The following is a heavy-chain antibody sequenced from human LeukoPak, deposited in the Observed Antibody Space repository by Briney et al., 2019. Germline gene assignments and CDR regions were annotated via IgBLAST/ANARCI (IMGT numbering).Heavy chain of an antibody. D-gene: IGHD3-9*01. J-gene: IGHJ6*03. V-gene: IGHV1-2*02. Sequence: ASVKVSCKASGYTFTGYSIHWVRQAPGQGLEWMGWINPNNAGTNYAQKFQGRVTMTRNTSISTAYMELSSLRSEDTAVYYCARGPPAYYDILTGYYKSYYYYMDVWGKGTTVTVSS. CDR2: INPNNAGT. CDR3: ARGPPAYYDILTGYYKSYYYYMDV. CDR1: GYTFTGYS.